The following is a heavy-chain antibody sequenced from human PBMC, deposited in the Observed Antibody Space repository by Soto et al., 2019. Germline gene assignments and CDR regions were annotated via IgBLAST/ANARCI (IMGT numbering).Heavy chain of an antibody. D-gene: IGHD3-22*01. CDR3: ARLQYYYDSSGIDY. CDR2: IYWDDDK. Sequence: QITLKESGPTLVKPTQTLTLTCTFSGFSLSTSGVGVGWIRQPPGKALEWLALIYWDDDKRYSPSLKSRLTITKDTSKNQVVLTMTNMDPVDTATYYCARLQYYYDSSGIDYWGQGTLVTVSP. CDR1: GFSLSTSGVG. J-gene: IGHJ4*02. V-gene: IGHV2-5*02.